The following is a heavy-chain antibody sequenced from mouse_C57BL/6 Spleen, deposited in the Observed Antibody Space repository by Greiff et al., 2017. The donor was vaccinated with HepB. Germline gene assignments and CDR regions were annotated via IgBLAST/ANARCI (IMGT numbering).Heavy chain of an antibody. D-gene: IGHD3-2*02. CDR2: IWTGGGT. CDR1: GFSLTSYA. J-gene: IGHJ4*01. Sequence: VKLVESGPGLVAPSQSLSITCTVSGFSLTSYAISWVRQPPGKGLEWLGVIWTGGGTNYNSALKSRLSISKDNSKSQVFLKMNSLQTDDTARYYCARNWAAQATFAMDYWGQGTSVTVSS. V-gene: IGHV2-9-1*01. CDR3: ARNWAAQATFAMDY.